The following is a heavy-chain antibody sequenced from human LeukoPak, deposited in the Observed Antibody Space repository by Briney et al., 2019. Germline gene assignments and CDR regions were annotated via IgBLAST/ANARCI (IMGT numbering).Heavy chain of an antibody. CDR1: GFTFDDYA. CDR3: AKGGRPAAIGGEYYYYYYYMDV. V-gene: IGHV3-9*01. CDR2: ISWNSGSI. J-gene: IGHJ6*03. Sequence: PGGSLRLSCAASGFTFDDYAMHWVRQAPGKGLEWVSGISWNSGSIGYADSVKGRFTISRDNAKNSLYLQMNSLRAEDTALYYCAKGGRPAAIGGEYYYYYYYMDVWGKGTTVTISS. D-gene: IGHD2-2*02.